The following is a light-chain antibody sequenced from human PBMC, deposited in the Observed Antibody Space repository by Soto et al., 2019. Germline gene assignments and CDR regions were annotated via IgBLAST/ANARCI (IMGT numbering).Light chain of an antibody. Sequence: QSALTQPRSVSGSPGQSVTISCTGTSSDVGDYNYVSWYQQHPGKAPKLMIYDVNKRPSGVPDRFSGSKSGNTASLTISGLQAEDEADYYCCSYAGSYTLGVFGGGTKLTV. CDR3: CSYAGSYTLGV. CDR2: DVN. V-gene: IGLV2-11*01. J-gene: IGLJ3*02. CDR1: SSDVGDYNY.